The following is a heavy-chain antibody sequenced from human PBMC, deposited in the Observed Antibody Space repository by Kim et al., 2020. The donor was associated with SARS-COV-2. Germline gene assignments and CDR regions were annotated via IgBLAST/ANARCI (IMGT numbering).Heavy chain of an antibody. Sequence: GGSLRLSCAASGFTFSSYGMHWVRQAPGKGLEWVAVISYDGSNKYYADSVKGRFTISRDNTKNTLYLQMNSLRAEDTAVYYCAKFYDLRFGEPGAFDIWGQGTMVTVSS. V-gene: IGHV3-30*18. CDR3: AKFYDLRFGEPGAFDI. CDR2: ISYDGSNK. D-gene: IGHD3-10*01. J-gene: IGHJ3*02. CDR1: GFTFSSYG.